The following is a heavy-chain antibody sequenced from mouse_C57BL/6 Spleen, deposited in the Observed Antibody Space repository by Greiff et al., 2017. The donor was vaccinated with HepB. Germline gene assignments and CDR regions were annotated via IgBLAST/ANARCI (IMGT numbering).Heavy chain of an antibody. J-gene: IGHJ2*01. V-gene: IGHV1-4*01. CDR3: ARRDGSSYGY. CDR2: INPSSGYT. CDR1: GYTFTSYT. D-gene: IGHD1-1*01. Sequence: QVQLQQSGAELARPGASVKMSCKASGYTFTSYTMHWVKQRPGQGLEWIGYINPSSGYTKYKQKFKDKATLPADKSSSTAYIQLNSLTSDDSAVYYCARRDGSSYGYWGQGTTLTVAS.